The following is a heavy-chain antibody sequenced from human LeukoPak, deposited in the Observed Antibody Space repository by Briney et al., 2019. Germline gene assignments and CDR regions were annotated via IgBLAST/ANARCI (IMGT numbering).Heavy chain of an antibody. Sequence: SQTLSLTCNVSGGSISSGGSRWSWIRQHPGKGLEWIGFIYYSGSTYYNPSLESRLTMSVDTSKNQFSLHLTSVTAADTAVYYCARDWGTYFDYWGQGTLVTVSS. CDR1: GGSISSGGSR. CDR2: IYYSGST. CDR3: ARDWGTYFDY. V-gene: IGHV4-31*03. J-gene: IGHJ4*02. D-gene: IGHD7-27*01.